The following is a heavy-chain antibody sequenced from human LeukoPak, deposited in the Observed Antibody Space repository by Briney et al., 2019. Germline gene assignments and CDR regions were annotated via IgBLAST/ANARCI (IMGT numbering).Heavy chain of an antibody. V-gene: IGHV4-31*03. CDR1: GGSISSVDYY. CDR2: IYYTGNT. CDR3: ARGSRVMAATVNWFDP. D-gene: IGHD2-15*01. Sequence: PSQTLSLTCTVSGGSISSVDYYWSWIRQHPGKGLEWIGFIYYTGNTYYNPSLKSRVTISVDTTKNQFSLKLSSVTAADTAVYSCARGSRVMAATVNWFDPWGQGTLVTVSS. J-gene: IGHJ5*02.